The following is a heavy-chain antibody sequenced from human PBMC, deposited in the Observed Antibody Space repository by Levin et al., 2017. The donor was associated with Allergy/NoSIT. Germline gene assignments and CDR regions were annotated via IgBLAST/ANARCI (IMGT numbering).Heavy chain of an antibody. J-gene: IGHJ6*02. CDR2: ISQSGST. CDR1: GGSFSGNY. Sequence: SQTLSLTCAVYGGSFSGNYWTWIRQPPGKGLEWIGEISQSGSTNYNPSLKTRVTISVDTSKNQFSLKLTSVTAADTALYYCAKINVRGVLNFRGMDVWGQGTTVTVSS. D-gene: IGHD3-10*02. V-gene: IGHV4-34*01. CDR3: AKINVRGVLNFRGMDV.